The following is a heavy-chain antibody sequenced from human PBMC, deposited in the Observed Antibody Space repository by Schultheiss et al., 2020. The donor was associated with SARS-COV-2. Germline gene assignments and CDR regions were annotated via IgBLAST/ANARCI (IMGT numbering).Heavy chain of an antibody. Sequence: SETLSLTCTVSGGSISSYYWSWIRQPPGKGLEWIGYIYYSGSTNYNPSLKSRVTISVDTSKNQFSLKLSSVTAADTAVYYCARDSHDYFAYYFDYWGQGTLVTVSS. J-gene: IGHJ4*02. V-gene: IGHV4-59*01. CDR2: IYYSGST. D-gene: IGHD2/OR15-2a*01. CDR1: GGSISSYY. CDR3: ARDSHDYFAYYFDY.